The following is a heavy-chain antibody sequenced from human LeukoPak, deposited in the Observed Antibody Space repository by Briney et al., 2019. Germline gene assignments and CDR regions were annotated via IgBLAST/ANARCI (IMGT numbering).Heavy chain of an antibody. V-gene: IGHV3-7*01. CDR2: IRFDGRDK. J-gene: IGHJ4*02. CDR1: GFTFSTYW. CDR3: GRGDPDY. Sequence: GGSLRLSCAASGFTFSTYWMNWVRQAPGKGLEWVANIRFDGRDKYYVDSVKGRFTTSRDNANNFVYRQMNSLTVEDTAVYYCGRGDPDYWGQGALVTVSS.